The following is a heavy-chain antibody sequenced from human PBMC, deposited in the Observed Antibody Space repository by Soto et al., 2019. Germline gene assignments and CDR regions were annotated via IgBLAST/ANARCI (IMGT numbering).Heavy chain of an antibody. CDR2: ISWNSGSI. CDR1: GFTFDDYA. CDR3: AKDIKLRQPRSYYVWGTDNYGMDV. J-gene: IGHJ6*02. Sequence: GGSLRLSCAASGFTFDDYAMHWVRQAPGKGLEWVSGISWNSGSIGYADSVKGRFTISRDNAKNSLYLQMNSLRAEDTALYYCAKDIKLRQPRSYYVWGTDNYGMDVWGQGTTVTVSS. D-gene: IGHD3-16*01. V-gene: IGHV3-9*01.